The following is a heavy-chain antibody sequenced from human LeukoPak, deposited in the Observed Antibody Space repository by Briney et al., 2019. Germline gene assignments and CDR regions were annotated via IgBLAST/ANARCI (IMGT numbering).Heavy chain of an antibody. CDR3: TTENIVVVVAATGWFDP. CDR2: IKSKTDGGTT. J-gene: IGHJ5*02. D-gene: IGHD2-15*01. V-gene: IGHV3-15*01. CDR1: GFTFSNAW. Sequence: GGSLRLSCAASGFTFSNAWMSWVRQAPGKGLEWVGRIKSKTDGGTTDYAAPVKGRFTISRDDSKNTLYLQMNSLKTEDTAVYYCTTENIVVVVAATGWFDPWGQGTLVTVSS.